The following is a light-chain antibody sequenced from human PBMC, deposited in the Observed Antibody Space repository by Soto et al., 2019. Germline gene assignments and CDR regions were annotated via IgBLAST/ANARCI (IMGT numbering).Light chain of an antibody. V-gene: IGKV3D-20*02. Sequence: EIVLTQSPGTLSLSPGESATLSCRASRSLDSGQLAWYQQKVGRAPRLLIHDAFMRATGIPDRFSGSGSGTDFTLTIARLEPEDFAVYYCQQRSSWITFGQGTRLEIK. J-gene: IGKJ5*01. CDR3: QQRSSWIT. CDR2: DAF. CDR1: RSLDSGQ.